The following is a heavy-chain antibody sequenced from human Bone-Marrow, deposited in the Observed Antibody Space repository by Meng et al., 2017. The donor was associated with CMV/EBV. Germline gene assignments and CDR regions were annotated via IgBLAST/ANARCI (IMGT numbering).Heavy chain of an antibody. CDR1: GFTFDDYA. D-gene: IGHD3-10*01. J-gene: IGHJ6*02. V-gene: IGHV3-9*03. CDR2: ISWNSGSI. Sequence: LSLTRAASGFTFDDYAMHWVRQAPGKGLEWVSGISWNSGSIGYADSVKGRFTISRDNAKNSLYLQMNSLRAEDMALYYCAKDNGGSYYYGMDVWGQGTTVTVSS. CDR3: AKDNGGSYYYGMDV.